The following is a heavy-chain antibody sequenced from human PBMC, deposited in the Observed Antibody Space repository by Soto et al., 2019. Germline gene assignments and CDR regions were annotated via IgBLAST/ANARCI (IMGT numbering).Heavy chain of an antibody. V-gene: IGHV3-73*01. Sequence: GGSLRLSCAASGFTFSGSAMHWVRQASGKGLEWVGRIRSKANSYATAYAASVKGRFTISRDDSKNTAYLQMNSLKTEDTAVYYCTRSLVPAAIGWFYPWGQGSLVTVS. CDR1: GFTFSGSA. J-gene: IGHJ5*02. D-gene: IGHD2-2*01. CDR3: TRSLVPAAIGWFYP. CDR2: IRSKANSYAT.